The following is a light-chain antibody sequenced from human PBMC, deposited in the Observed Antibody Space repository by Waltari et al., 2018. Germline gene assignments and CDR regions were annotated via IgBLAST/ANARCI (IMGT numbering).Light chain of an antibody. V-gene: IGLV3-10*01. CDR3: YSSDSTGLRV. CDR2: EDT. J-gene: IGLJ1*01. CDR1: ELPRKY. Sequence: SYELTQTPSVSVSPGQTARITCSGHELPRKYAYWFQQKSGQAPRLVIYEDTKRPSGIPDRLSGSSSGTVATLTIAGAQVDDEADYYCYSSDSTGLRVFGGGTSVVVL.